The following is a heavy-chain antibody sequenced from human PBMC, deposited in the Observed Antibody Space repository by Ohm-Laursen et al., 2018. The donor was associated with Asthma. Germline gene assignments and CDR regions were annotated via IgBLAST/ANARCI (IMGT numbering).Heavy chain of an antibody. CDR1: GASISSDRYF. CDR3: ARDRYYDNGGLDV. D-gene: IGHD3-9*01. J-gene: IGHJ6*02. Sequence: TLSLTCVVSGASISSDRYFWSWIRQRPGTGLEWVGYIYHSGSTYYSPSLKSRVTMSVDTSMNQFSLNLNSVTAADTAVYYCARDRYYDNGGLDVWGQGTPVTVSS. CDR2: IYHSGST. V-gene: IGHV4-31*11.